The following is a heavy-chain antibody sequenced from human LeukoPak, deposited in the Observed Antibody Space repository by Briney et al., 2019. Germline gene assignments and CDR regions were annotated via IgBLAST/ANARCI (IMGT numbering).Heavy chain of an antibody. Sequence: GGSLRPSCAASGFTFSSYNMNWVRQAPGRGLEWVSSIGGSDSYKYYADSVKGRFTISRDNAKNSLYLQMNSLRVEDTAVYYCARDRGGDYVAQYWGQGTLVTVSS. V-gene: IGHV3-21*01. CDR2: IGGSDSYK. D-gene: IGHD4-17*01. CDR3: ARDRGGDYVAQY. J-gene: IGHJ4*02. CDR1: GFTFSSYN.